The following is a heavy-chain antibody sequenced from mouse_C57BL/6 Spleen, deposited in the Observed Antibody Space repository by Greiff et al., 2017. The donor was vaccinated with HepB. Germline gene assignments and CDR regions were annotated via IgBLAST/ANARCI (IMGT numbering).Heavy chain of an antibody. CDR1: GYTFTDYE. V-gene: IGHV1-15*01. CDR3: TREDCSNDYYARDY. Sequence: QVQLQQSGAELVRPGASVTLSCKASGYTFTDYEMHWVKQTPVHGLEWIGAIDPETGGTAYNQKFKGKAILTADKSSSTAYMELSSLTSEDSAVYYCTREDCSNDYYARDYWGQGTSVTVSS. CDR2: IDPETGGT. D-gene: IGHD2-5*01. J-gene: IGHJ4*01.